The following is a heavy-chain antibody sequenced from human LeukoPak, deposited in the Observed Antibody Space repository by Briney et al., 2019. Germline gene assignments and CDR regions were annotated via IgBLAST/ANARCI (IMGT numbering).Heavy chain of an antibody. CDR3: AKRSVTALYYFDY. D-gene: IGHD2-21*02. V-gene: IGHV3-23*01. CDR1: GFTFASYA. J-gene: IGHJ4*02. CDR2: TTGSGGTT. Sequence: PGASLRLSCTASGFTFASYAMSWVRQAPGKGLEWVSTTTGSGGTTLYADSVKGRFTISRDNSKNTLYLQMNSLRAEDTAIYYCAKRSVTALYYFDYWGQGTLVTVSS.